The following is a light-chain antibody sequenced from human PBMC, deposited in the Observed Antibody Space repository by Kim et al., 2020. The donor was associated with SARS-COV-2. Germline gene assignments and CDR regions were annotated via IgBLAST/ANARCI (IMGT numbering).Light chain of an antibody. V-gene: IGKV3-20*01. CDR1: QSVSSSY. CDR2: GAS. Sequence: LSPGERATLSCRASQSVSSSYLAWYQQKPGQAPRLLIYGASSRATGIPDRFSGSGSGTDFTLTISRLEPEDFAVYYCQQYGSSPKITFGQGTRLEIK. CDR3: QQYGSSPKIT. J-gene: IGKJ5*01.